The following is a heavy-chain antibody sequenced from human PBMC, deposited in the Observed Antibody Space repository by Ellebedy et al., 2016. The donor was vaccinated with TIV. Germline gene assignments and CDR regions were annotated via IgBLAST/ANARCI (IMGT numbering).Heavy chain of an antibody. V-gene: IGHV1-2*02. CDR1: GYAFTAYH. CDR2: INPNSGGT. D-gene: IGHD1-7*01. J-gene: IGHJ6*02. CDR3: AREYNWNYDV. Sequence: ASVKVSCKASGYAFTAYHIHWVRQAPGQGLEWMGWINPNSGGTNYAQKFQGRVTMTRDTSISTAYMELSRLRSDDTAVYYCAREYNWNYDVWGQGTTVTVSS.